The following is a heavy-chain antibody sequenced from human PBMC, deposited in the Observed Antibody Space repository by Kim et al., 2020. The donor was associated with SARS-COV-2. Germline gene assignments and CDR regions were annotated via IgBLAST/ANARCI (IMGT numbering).Heavy chain of an antibody. J-gene: IGHJ4*02. CDR3: ARADYGDYVGYYFDY. Sequence: PSLKSRVTISVDTSKNQFSLKLSSVTAAETAVYYCARADYGDYVGYYFDYWGQGTLVTVSS. D-gene: IGHD4-17*01. V-gene: IGHV4-31*02.